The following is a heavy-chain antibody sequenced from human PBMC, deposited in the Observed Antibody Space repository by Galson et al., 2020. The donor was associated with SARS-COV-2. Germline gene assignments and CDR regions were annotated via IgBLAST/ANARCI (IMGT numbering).Heavy chain of an antibody. CDR2: VHYGGST. V-gene: IGHV4-31*03. CDR1: NGSMNSGAYY. J-gene: IGHJ5*01. Sequence: SETLSLTCTVSNGSMNSGAYYWSWIRQYPGKGLEWIGYVHYGGSTYYNPSLKSRLSMSVDTSKNQFSLKLNSVTAADTAVYYCARDYYDSSGSYGGTDSWSYGTLVPVSS. CDR3: ARDYYDSSGSYGGTDS. D-gene: IGHD3-22*01.